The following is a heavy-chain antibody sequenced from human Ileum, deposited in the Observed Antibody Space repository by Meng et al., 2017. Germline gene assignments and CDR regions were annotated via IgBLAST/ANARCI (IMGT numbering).Heavy chain of an antibody. D-gene: IGHD2/OR15-2a*01. CDR1: GGSISSSAYS. CDR3: ASSTSGPELNY. V-gene: IGHV4-30-2*01. Sequence: QLRLQESGPGLVTSSQTLSLTCTVSGGSISSSAYSWTWIRQPPGKGLEWIGYIYQVGSTNYNPSLKSRVTIFVDTSKNQFSLKLTSVTAADTAVYYCASSTSGPELNYWCHGTLVTVSS. J-gene: IGHJ4*01. CDR2: IYQVGST.